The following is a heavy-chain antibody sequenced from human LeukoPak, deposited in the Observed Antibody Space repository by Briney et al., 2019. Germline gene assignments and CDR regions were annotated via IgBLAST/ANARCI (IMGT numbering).Heavy chain of an antibody. CDR3: ARDDFWSGTKRSKHQDY. Sequence: GASVKVSCKASGYTFTGYYMHWVRQAPGQGLEWMGWINPNSGGTNYAQKFQGRVTMTRDTSISTAYMELSRLRSDDTAVYYCARDDFWSGTKRSKHQDYWGQGTLVTVSS. D-gene: IGHD3-3*01. V-gene: IGHV1-2*02. CDR1: GYTFTGYY. J-gene: IGHJ4*02. CDR2: INPNSGGT.